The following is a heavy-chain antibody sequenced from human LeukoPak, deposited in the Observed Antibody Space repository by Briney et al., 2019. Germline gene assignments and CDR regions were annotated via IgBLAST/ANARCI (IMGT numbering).Heavy chain of an antibody. Sequence: SETLSLTSAVYGGSFSGYYWSWIRQPPGKGLEWIGEINHSGSTNYNPSLKSRVTISVDTSKNHFSLKLSSVTAADTAVYYCARGLQLLGYCSSTSCYAGNYWGQGTLVTVSS. V-gene: IGHV4-34*01. CDR2: INHSGST. D-gene: IGHD2-2*01. CDR1: GGSFSGYY. CDR3: ARGLQLLGYCSSTSCYAGNY. J-gene: IGHJ4*02.